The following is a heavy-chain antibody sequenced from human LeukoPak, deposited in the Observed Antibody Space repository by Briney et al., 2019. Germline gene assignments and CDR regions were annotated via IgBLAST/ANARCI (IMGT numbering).Heavy chain of an antibody. J-gene: IGHJ4*02. CDR2: ISSSSSYI. CDR3: ASDPPIFAEGFVY. CDR1: GFTFSSYS. Sequence: GGSLRLSCAASGFTFSSYSMNCVRQAPGKGLEWVSSISSSSSYIYYADSVKGRFTISRDNAKNSLYLQMNSLRAEGTAVYFCASDPPIFAEGFVYWGQGTLVTVSS. D-gene: IGHD3-3*01. V-gene: IGHV3-21*01.